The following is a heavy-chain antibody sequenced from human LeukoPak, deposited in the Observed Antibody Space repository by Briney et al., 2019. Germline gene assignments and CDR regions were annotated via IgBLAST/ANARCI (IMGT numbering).Heavy chain of an antibody. CDR2: TSATGDTT. CDR1: GFTFSTYA. V-gene: IGHV3-23*01. CDR3: AKDREIYSGSYYYFDY. J-gene: IGHJ4*02. Sequence: PGGSLRLSCAASGFTFSTYAMNWVRQAPGKGLEWVSATSATGDTTSYAGSVKGRFIISRDNSKNTLYLQMSNLRAEDTAVYYCAKDREIYSGSYYYFDYWGQGTLVTVSS. D-gene: IGHD1-26*01.